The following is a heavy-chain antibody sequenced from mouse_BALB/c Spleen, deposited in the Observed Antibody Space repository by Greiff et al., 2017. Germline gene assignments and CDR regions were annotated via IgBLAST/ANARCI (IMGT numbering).Heavy chain of an antibody. CDR3: ARQGIYYYGFYAMDY. CDR1: GFAFSSYD. D-gene: IGHD1-1*01. CDR2: ISSGGGST. V-gene: IGHV5-12-1*01. J-gene: IGHJ4*01. Sequence: EVKLMESGGGLVKPGGSLKLSCAASGFAFSSYDMSWVRQTPEKRLEWVAYISSGGGSTYYPDTVKGRFTISRDNAKNTLYLQMSSLKSEDTAMYYCARQGIYYYGFYAMDYWGQGTSVTVSS.